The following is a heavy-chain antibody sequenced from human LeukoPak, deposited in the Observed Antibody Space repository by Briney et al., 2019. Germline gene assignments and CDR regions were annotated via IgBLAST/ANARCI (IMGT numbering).Heavy chain of an antibody. Sequence: QPGGSLRLSCVASGFTFSNYAMTWVRQAPGKGLEWVSTISGSGGTTNYADSVKGRFTISRDSSKSTLYLQMNSLRAEDTAVYYCAKQLGYCSDGSCYFPYWGQGTLVTVSS. CDR3: AKQLGYCSDGSCYFPY. D-gene: IGHD2-15*01. J-gene: IGHJ4*02. CDR2: ISGSGGTT. CDR1: GFTFSNYA. V-gene: IGHV3-23*01.